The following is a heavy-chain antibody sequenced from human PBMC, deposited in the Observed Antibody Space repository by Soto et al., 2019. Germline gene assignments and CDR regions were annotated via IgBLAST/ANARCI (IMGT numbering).Heavy chain of an antibody. D-gene: IGHD3-16*02. V-gene: IGHV3-48*02. CDR3: ARVAIASGGVIAEIYALDV. J-gene: IGHJ6*02. CDR2: ITSSGSTT. CDR1: GFTLSTYS. Sequence: GGSLRLSCEVSGFTLSTYSMNWVRQAPGKGLEWVSFITSSGSTTYYADSVKGQFTVSRDNVKNSLFLQMNSLRDEDTAVYYCARVAIASGGVIAEIYALDVWGQVTTVAVSS.